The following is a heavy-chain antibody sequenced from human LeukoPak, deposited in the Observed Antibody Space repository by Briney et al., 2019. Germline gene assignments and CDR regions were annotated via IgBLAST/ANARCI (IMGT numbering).Heavy chain of an antibody. CDR2: ISSSSSTI. CDR3: ARASVGYCSGGSCYSYYYYMDV. D-gene: IGHD2-15*01. V-gene: IGHV3-48*01. Sequence: GGTLRLSCAASGFTFSSYGMSWVRQAPGKGLEWVSYISSSSSTIYYADSVKGRFTISRDNAKNSLYLQMNSLRAEDTAVYYCARASVGYCSGGSCYSYYYYMDVWGKGTTVTVSS. J-gene: IGHJ6*03. CDR1: GFTFSSYG.